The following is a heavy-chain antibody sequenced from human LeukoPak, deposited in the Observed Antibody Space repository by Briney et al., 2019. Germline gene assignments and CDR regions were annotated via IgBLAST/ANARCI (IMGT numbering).Heavy chain of an antibody. J-gene: IGHJ4*02. CDR3: ARRYGSGSSGTFDY. CDR1: GGTFSGYY. CDR2: INHSGST. Sequence: SETLSLTCAVYGGTFSGYYWSWIRQPPGKGLEWIGEINHSGSTNYNPSLKSRVTISVDTSKNQFSLKLSSVTAADTAVYYCARRYGSGSSGTFDYWGQGTLVTVSS. V-gene: IGHV4-34*01. D-gene: IGHD3-10*01.